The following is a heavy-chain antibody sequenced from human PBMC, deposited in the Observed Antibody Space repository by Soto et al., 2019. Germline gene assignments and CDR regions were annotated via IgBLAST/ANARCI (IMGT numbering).Heavy chain of an antibody. J-gene: IGHJ3*02. CDR3: ARVVYCSSTSCHPDDAFDI. Sequence: SETLSLSCTVSGGSVSSGSYYWSWIRQPPGKGLEWIGYIYYSGSTNYNPSLKSRVTISVDTSKNQFSLKLSSVTAADTAVYYCARVVYCSSTSCHPDDAFDIWGQGTMVTVSS. D-gene: IGHD2-2*01. CDR1: GGSVSSGSYY. CDR2: IYYSGST. V-gene: IGHV4-61*01.